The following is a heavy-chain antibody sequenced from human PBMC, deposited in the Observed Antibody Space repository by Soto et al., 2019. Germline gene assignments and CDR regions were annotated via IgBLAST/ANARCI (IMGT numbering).Heavy chain of an antibody. CDR1: GFTFSGSA. CDR2: IRSKANSYAT. J-gene: IGHJ6*02. CDR3: TSPQPYGMDV. V-gene: IGHV3-73*02. Sequence: EVQLVESGGGLVQPGGSLKLSCAASGFTFSGSAMHWVRQASGKGLEWVGRIRSKANSYATAYAASVKGGFTISRDDSKNTAYLQMNSLKTEDTAVYYCTSPQPYGMDVWGQGTTVTVSS.